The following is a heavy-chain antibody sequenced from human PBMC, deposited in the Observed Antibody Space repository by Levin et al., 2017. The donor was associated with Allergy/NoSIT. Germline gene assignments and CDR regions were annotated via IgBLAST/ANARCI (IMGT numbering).Heavy chain of an antibody. Sequence: PSETLSLTCTVSGGSISSSSYYWGWIRQPPGKGLEWIGSIYYSGSTYYNPSLKSRVTISVDTSKNQFSLKLSSVTAADTAVYYCARQGHCGSGSDAVDYWGQGTLVTVSS. V-gene: IGHV4-39*01. CDR1: GGSISSSSYY. CDR2: IYYSGST. D-gene: IGHD3-10*01. CDR3: ARQGHCGSGSDAVDY. J-gene: IGHJ4*02.